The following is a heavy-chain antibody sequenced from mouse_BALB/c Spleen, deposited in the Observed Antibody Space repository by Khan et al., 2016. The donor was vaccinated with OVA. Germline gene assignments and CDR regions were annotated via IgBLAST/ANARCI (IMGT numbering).Heavy chain of an antibody. J-gene: IGHJ4*01. Sequence: QIQLVQSGPELKKPGETVKISCKASGYTFTNYGMNWVKQAPGKGLKWMGWINTDTGESTYADDFKGRFAFSLETSASTAFLQINNLKNEDTATNYCSRPPYVSYVIVYWGQGTSVTVSS. V-gene: IGHV9-3-1*01. D-gene: IGHD1-1*01. CDR1: GYTFTNYG. CDR3: SRPPYVSYVIVY. CDR2: INTDTGES.